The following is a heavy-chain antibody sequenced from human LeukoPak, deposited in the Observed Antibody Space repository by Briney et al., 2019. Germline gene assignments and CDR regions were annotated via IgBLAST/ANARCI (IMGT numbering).Heavy chain of an antibody. D-gene: IGHD3-16*01. CDR2: ISGSGGST. V-gene: IGHV3-23*01. CDR3: AKAALRSSYYFDY. J-gene: IGHJ4*02. CDR1: GFAFSSYG. Sequence: GGTLRLSCAASGFAFSSYGMSWVRQAPGKGLEWVSAISGSGGSTYYADSVKGRFTISRDNSKNTLYLQMNSLRAEDAAVYYCAKAALRSSYYFDYWGQGTLVTVSS.